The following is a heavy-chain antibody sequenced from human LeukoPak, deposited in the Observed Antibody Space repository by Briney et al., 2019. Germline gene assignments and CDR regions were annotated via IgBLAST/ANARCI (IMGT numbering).Heavy chain of an antibody. CDR1: GASIRSGDYY. CDR2: IYDSGST. D-gene: IGHD2-15*01. J-gene: IGHJ3*02. Sequence: PSQTLSLTCTVSGASIRSGDYYWSWTRQPPGKGLEWIGYIYDSGSTYYNPSLKSRITISVDTSENRFSLKLSSVTATDTAVYYCARDCSGGSCYGAFDIWGQGTMVTVSS. CDR3: ARDCSGGSCYGAFDI. V-gene: IGHV4-30-4*01.